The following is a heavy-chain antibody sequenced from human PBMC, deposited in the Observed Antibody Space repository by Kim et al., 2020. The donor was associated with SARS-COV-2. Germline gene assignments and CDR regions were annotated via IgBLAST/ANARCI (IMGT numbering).Heavy chain of an antibody. CDR1: GLTLSDHY. CDR2: TRDKANGYST. Sequence: GGSLRLSCVVSGLTLSDHYIDWVRQAPGEGLEWVGRTRDKANGYSTEYAASVKGRFTVSRAALKNSVILQMNSLKREDTAVYYCGRHLAYHGMDVWGPGT. J-gene: IGHJ6*02. V-gene: IGHV3-72*01. CDR3: GRHLAYHGMDV.